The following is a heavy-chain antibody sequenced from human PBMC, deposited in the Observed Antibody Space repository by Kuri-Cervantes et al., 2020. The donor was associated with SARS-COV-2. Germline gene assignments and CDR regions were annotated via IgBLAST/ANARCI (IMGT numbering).Heavy chain of an antibody. J-gene: IGHJ4*02. Sequence: SGPTLVKPTQTLTLTCSFSGFSLNTSGMSVSWIRQPPGKALEWLARIDRDDDKYYSTSLHTRLTIPKDTSKNHVVLTMIDMDPVDTATYYCARINPRTTGWYDFDYWGQGTLVTVSS. CDR2: IDRDDDK. V-gene: IGHV2-70*11. CDR1: GFSLNTSGMS. D-gene: IGHD6-19*01. CDR3: ARINPRTTGWYDFDY.